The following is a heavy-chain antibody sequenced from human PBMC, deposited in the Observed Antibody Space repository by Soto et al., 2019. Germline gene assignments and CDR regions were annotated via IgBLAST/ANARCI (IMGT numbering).Heavy chain of an antibody. Sequence: GESLKISCKGSGYSFTSYWIGWVRQMPGKGLEWMGIIYPGDSDTRYSPSFQGQVTISADKSISTAYLQWSSLKASDTAMYYCARHFPVSPWYYCMDVWGKGTTVTVSS. CDR2: IYPGDSDT. V-gene: IGHV5-51*01. J-gene: IGHJ6*03. CDR1: GYSFTSYW. CDR3: ARHFPVSPWYYCMDV.